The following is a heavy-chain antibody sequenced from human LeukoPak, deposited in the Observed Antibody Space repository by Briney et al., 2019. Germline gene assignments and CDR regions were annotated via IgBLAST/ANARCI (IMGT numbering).Heavy chain of an antibody. Sequence: PGGSLRLSCAASGFTFSFYSMNWVRQAPGKGLEWVSSISSTGSYMYYADSLKGRFTISRDNAKNSLYLQMNSLTAEDTAVYYCARSGYSSTSFVGETGYYQYYGLDVWGQGTTVTVSS. CDR3: ARSGYSSTSFVGETGYYQYYGLDV. D-gene: IGHD6-13*01. V-gene: IGHV3-21*01. CDR1: GFTFSFYS. J-gene: IGHJ6*02. CDR2: ISSTGSYM.